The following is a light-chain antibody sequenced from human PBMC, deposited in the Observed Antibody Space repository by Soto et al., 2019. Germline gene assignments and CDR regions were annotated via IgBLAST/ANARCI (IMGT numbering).Light chain of an antibody. CDR3: AAWDDSLNGVV. J-gene: IGLJ2*01. CDR2: SNN. CDR1: SSNIGSNT. Sequence: QSVLTQPPSASGTPGQRVTISCSGSSSNIGSNTVNWYQQLPGTAPKLLIYSNNQRPSGVPDRFSGSKSGPSASLAISGLQSEDEADYCCAAWDDSLNGVVFGGGTKVTVL. V-gene: IGLV1-44*01.